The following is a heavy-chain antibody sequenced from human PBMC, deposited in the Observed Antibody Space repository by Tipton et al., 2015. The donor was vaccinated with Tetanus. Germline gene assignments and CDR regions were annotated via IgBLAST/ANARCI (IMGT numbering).Heavy chain of an antibody. CDR2: INPSGGST. J-gene: IGHJ5*02. CDR1: GYTFTSYY. V-gene: IGHV1-46*01. CDR3: ARVFIAVAGHNWFDP. Sequence: QLVQSGAEVKKPGASVKVSCKASGYTFTSYYMHWVRQAPGQGLEWMGMINPSGGSTSYAQKFQGRVTMTRDTSTSTVYMELSSLRSEDTAVYYCARVFIAVAGHNWFDPWGQGTLVTVSS. D-gene: IGHD6-19*01.